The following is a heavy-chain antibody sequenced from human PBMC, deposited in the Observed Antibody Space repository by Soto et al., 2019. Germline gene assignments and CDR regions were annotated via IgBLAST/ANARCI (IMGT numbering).Heavy chain of an antibody. D-gene: IGHD3-3*01. CDR2: IYHSGST. Sequence: SETLSLTCAVSGGSISSSNWWSWVRQPPGKGLEWIGEIYHSGSTNYNPSPKSRVTISVDKSKNQFSLKLSSVTAADTAVYYCAREFRDYDFWSGYYTNYSGMDVWGQGTTVTVSS. V-gene: IGHV4-4*02. J-gene: IGHJ6*02. CDR3: AREFRDYDFWSGYYTNYSGMDV. CDR1: GGSISSSNW.